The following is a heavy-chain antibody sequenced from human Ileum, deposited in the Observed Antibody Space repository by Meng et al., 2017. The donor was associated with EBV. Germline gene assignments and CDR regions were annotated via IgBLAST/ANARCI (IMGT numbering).Heavy chain of an antibody. CDR1: GGSFSGYY. J-gene: IGHJ4*02. V-gene: IGHV4-34*01. CDR2: INHSGST. CDR3: ARAGSWRATPGYYFDY. Sequence: QVQLQQWGAGLLKPSETLSLTCAVYGGSFSGYYWSWIRQPPGKGLEWIGEINHSGSTNYNPSLKSRVTISVDTSKNQFSLKLSSVTAADTAVYYCARAGSWRATPGYYFDYWGQGLLVTVSS. D-gene: IGHD1-26*01.